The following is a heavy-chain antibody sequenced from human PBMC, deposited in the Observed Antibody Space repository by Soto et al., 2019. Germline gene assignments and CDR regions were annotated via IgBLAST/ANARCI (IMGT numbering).Heavy chain of an antibody. J-gene: IGHJ4*02. V-gene: IGHV1-69*13. CDR2: IIPIFGTA. D-gene: IGHD3-22*01. CDR3: ASGDYDSRGYLAKISSFGY. CDR1: GYIFTKYYA. Sequence: SVKVSCKASGYIFTKYYAISWVRQAPGQGLEWMGGIIPIFGTANYAQKFQGRVTITADESTSTAYMELSSLRSEDTAAYYCASGDYDSRGYLAKISSFGYWGQGTLVTVSS.